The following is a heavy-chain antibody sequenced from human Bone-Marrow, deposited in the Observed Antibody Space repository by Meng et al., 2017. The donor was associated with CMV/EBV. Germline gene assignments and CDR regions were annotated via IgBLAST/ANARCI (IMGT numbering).Heavy chain of an antibody. CDR3: ARAEYYDFWSGYYTSDYGMAV. Sequence: GSLRLSCTVSGYPISSGYYWGWIRQPPGKGLEWIGSIYHSGSTYYNPSLKSRVTISVDTSKNQFSLKLSSVTAADTAVYYCARAEYYDFWSGYYTSDYGMAVWGQGTTVTGSS. CDR1: GYPISSGYY. J-gene: IGHJ6*02. CDR2: IYHSGST. V-gene: IGHV4-38-2*02. D-gene: IGHD3-3*01.